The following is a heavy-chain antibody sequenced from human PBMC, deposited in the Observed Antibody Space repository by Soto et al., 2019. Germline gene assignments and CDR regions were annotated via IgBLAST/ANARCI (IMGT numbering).Heavy chain of an antibody. D-gene: IGHD2-2*01. J-gene: IGHJ5*02. Sequence: ASVKVSCKASGYTFTSYTIHWVRQAPGQRLEWMGWINTGNGDTKYSQRFQGRVTITRDTSASTAYMELSSLKSEDTAVYYCARADCSSTSCSLGFDPWGHGTLVTVSS. CDR1: GYTFTSYT. CDR2: INTGNGDT. V-gene: IGHV1-3*04. CDR3: ARADCSSTSCSLGFDP.